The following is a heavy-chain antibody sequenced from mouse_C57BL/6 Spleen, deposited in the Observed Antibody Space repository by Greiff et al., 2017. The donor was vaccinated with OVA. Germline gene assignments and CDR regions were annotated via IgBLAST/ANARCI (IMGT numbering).Heavy chain of an antibody. CDR3: ARSTAQATYAMDY. J-gene: IGHJ4*01. D-gene: IGHD3-2*02. Sequence: VKLQESGPELVKPGASVKLSCKASGYSFTSYDINWVKQRPGQGLEWIGWIYPRDGSTKYNEKFKGKATLTVDTSSSTAYMELHSLTSEDSAVYFCARSTAQATYAMDYWGQGTSVTVSS. CDR2: IYPRDGST. V-gene: IGHV1-85*01. CDR1: GYSFTSYD.